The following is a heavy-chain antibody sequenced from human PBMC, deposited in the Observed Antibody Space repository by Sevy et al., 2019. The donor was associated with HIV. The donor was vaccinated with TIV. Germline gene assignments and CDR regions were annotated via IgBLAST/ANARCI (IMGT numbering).Heavy chain of an antibody. D-gene: IGHD4-17*01. J-gene: IGHJ4*02. CDR2: VHERGGN. CDR3: ARDPAGDYGY. V-gene: IGHV4-59*01. Sequence: SETLSLTCIVSGASIGSYYWSWIRQPPGKGLEWLGYVHERGGNKYNPSLNDRITMSVDSSKNQVSLNMTSVTTGDTAVYFCARDPAGDYGYWGQGTLVTVSS. CDR1: GASIGSYY.